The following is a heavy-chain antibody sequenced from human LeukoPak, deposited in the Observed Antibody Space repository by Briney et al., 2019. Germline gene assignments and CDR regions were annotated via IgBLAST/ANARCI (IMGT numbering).Heavy chain of an antibody. D-gene: IGHD6-13*01. CDR1: GGSIGSSSSY. CDR3: ARDHRVVIAAAGTLYYYGMDV. CDR2: IYYSGST. V-gene: IGHV4-61*01. Sequence: SDSLSLTCTLSGGSIGSSSSYWSWIRQPAGRGLEWFGFIYYSGSTNYNPSLKSRVTISVDTSKNQFSLKLSSVTAADTAVYYCARDHRVVIAAAGTLYYYGMDVWGQGTTVTVSS. J-gene: IGHJ6*02.